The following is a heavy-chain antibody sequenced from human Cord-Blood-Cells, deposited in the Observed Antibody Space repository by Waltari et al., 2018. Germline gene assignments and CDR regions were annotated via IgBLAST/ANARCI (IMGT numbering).Heavy chain of an antibody. Sequence: VKKPGSPVKVSCKVSGGTFSSYAISWVRQAPAQGLEWMGGIIPIFGTANYAQKFQGRVTITADESTSTAYMELSSLRSEDTAVYYCAREMLSNPIFGDPKHAFDIWGQGTMVTVSS. D-gene: IGHD3-3*01. J-gene: IGHJ3*02. CDR3: AREMLSNPIFGDPKHAFDI. CDR2: IIPIFGTA. CDR1: GGTFSSYA. V-gene: IGHV1-69*01.